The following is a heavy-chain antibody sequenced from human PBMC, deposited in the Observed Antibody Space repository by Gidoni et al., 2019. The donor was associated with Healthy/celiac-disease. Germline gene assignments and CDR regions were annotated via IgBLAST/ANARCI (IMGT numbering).Heavy chain of an antibody. D-gene: IGHD3-22*01. V-gene: IGHV3-11*01. CDR2: ISSSGSTI. CDR3: ARGRPYYDQDAFDI. Sequence: QVQLVESGGGLVKPGGSLSLSCAASGFPFGDSYMSWIRRAPGKGLEWVSYISSSGSTIYYADSLKGRFTISRDNAKNSLYLQMNSLRAEDTAVYYCARGRPYYDQDAFDIWGQGTMVTVSS. CDR1: GFPFGDSY. J-gene: IGHJ3*02.